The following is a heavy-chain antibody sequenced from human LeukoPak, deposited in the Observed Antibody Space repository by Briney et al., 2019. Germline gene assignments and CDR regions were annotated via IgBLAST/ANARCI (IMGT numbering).Heavy chain of an antibody. D-gene: IGHD6-13*01. V-gene: IGHV1-18*01. CDR2: ISAYNGNT. Sequence: GASVKVSCKASGYTFTSYGISWVRQAPGQGLEWMAWISAYNGNTNYAQKLQGRVTMTTDTSTTTVYMELRSLRSDDTAVYYCARPNTDSAGYYFDYWGQGTLVTVSS. CDR1: GYTFTSYG. CDR3: ARPNTDSAGYYFDY. J-gene: IGHJ4*02.